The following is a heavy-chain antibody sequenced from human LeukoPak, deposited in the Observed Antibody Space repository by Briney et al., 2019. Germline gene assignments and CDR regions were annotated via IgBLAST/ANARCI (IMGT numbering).Heavy chain of an antibody. Sequence: GGSLRLSCAASEFTVSTNYMSWVRQAPGKGLEWVSVIYSGGSTYYADSVKGRFTISRDNSKNTLYLQMNSLRAEDTAVYYCARGQWLEYLFDNWGQGTLVTVSS. CDR3: ARGQWLEYLFDN. D-gene: IGHD6-19*01. V-gene: IGHV3-66*01. CDR1: EFTVSTNY. J-gene: IGHJ4*02. CDR2: IYSGGST.